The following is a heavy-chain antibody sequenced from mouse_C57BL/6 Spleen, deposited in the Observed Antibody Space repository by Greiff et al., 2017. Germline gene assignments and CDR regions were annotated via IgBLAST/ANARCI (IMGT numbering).Heavy chain of an antibody. Sequence: QVQLQQSGAELVRPGASVKMSCKASGYTFTSYTMHWVKQRPGQGLEWIGYINPSSGYTKYTQKFKGKATLTADKSSSTAYLQLSSLTSEDSAVYYCASVFDYALYLDYWGQGTTLTVAS. D-gene: IGHD2-4*01. CDR2: INPSSGYT. V-gene: IGHV1-4*01. CDR1: GYTFTSYT. CDR3: ASVFDYALYLDY. J-gene: IGHJ2*01.